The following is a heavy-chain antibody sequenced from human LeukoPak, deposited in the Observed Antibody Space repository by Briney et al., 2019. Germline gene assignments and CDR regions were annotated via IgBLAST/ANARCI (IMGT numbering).Heavy chain of an antibody. CDR3: AGAPAGSLKWESPLDY. D-gene: IGHD1-26*01. CDR2: IYASGST. V-gene: IGHV4-61*02. Sequence: SETLSLTCTVSGGSISSSNYYWSWVRQPAGKGLEWIGRIYASGSTNYNPSLKSRVTISLDTSKDQFSLKLTSVTAADTAVYYCAGAPAGSLKWESPLDYWGQGTLVTVSS. J-gene: IGHJ4*02. CDR1: GGSISSSNYY.